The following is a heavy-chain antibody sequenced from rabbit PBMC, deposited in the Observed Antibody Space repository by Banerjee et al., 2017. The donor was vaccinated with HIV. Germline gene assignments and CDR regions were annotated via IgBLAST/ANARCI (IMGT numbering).Heavy chain of an antibody. CDR3: ASFYARGSGYIPNL. J-gene: IGHJ4*01. Sequence: QEQLVESGGGLVQPEGSLTLTCTASGFSFSGSYWICWVRQAPGKGLEWIGCIAVGSGNTYYASWAKGRFTISKTSSTTVTLQMTSLTAADTATYFCASFYARGSGYIPNLWGPGTLVTVS. CDR2: IAVGSGNT. D-gene: IGHD1-1*01. V-gene: IGHV1S45*01. CDR1: GFSFSGSYW.